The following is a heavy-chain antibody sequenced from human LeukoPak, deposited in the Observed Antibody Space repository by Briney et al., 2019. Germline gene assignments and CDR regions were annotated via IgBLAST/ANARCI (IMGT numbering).Heavy chain of an antibody. J-gene: IGHJ3*02. Sequence: GGSLRLSCAASGFTFSSYSMNWVRQAPGKGLVWVSSISSSSSYIYYADSVKGRFTISRDNAKNSLYLQMNSLRAEDTAVYYCARERDNDAFDIWGQGTMVTVSS. V-gene: IGHV3-21*01. CDR2: ISSSSSYI. CDR3: ARERDNDAFDI. D-gene: IGHD1-14*01. CDR1: GFTFSSYS.